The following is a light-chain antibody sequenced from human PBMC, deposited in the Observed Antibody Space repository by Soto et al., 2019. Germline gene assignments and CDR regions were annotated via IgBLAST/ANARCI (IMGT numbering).Light chain of an antibody. CDR3: QQTYSTPS. CDR1: QSISSY. J-gene: IGKJ2*03. V-gene: IGKV1-39*01. CDR2: AAS. Sequence: DIQMTQSPSSLSASVGDRVTITCRASQSISSYLNWYQQKPGKAPKLLIYAASSLQSGVPSRFSGSGSATDFTPTISSLQPEDFETYYCQQTYSTPSFGKGTKLVIK.